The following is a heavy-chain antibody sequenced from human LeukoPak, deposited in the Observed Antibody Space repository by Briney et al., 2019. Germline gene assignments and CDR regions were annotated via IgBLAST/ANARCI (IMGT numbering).Heavy chain of an antibody. CDR1: GYSFTSYW. V-gene: IGHV5-51*01. J-gene: IGHJ3*02. CDR3: ARTTYYFSSGSLDGFDI. CDR2: IQPGDSNT. D-gene: IGHD3-10*01. Sequence: GETLKISCQGSGYSFTSYWIGWVRQMPGKGLEWMGIIQPGDSNTRYSPSFQGQVTISADKTIRTAYLQWSTLKASDTATYHCARTTYYFSSGSLDGFDIWGQGTMVTVSS.